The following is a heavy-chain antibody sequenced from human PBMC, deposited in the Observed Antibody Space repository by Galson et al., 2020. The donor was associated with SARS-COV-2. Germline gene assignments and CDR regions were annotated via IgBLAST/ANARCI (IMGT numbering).Heavy chain of an antibody. CDR3: ATESTTVTTFYYYGMDV. Sequence: SQTLSLTCTVSGGSISSSSYYWGWIRQPPGKGLEWIGSIYYSGSTYYNPSLKSRVTISVDTSKNQFSLKLSSVTAADTAVYYCATESTTVTTFYYYGMDVCGQGTTVTVSS. CDR1: GGSISSSSYY. V-gene: IGHV4-39*07. J-gene: IGHJ6*02. D-gene: IGHD4-17*01. CDR2: IYYSGST.